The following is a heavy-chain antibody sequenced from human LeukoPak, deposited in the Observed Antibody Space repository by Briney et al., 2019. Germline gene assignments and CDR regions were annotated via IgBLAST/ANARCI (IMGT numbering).Heavy chain of an antibody. Sequence: GASVKVSCKASGGTFSSYAISWVRQAPGQGLEWMGRIIPILGIANYAQKFQGRVTITADKSTSTAYMELSSLRSEDTAVYYCARTYSSGWSKTNYFDYWGQGTLVTVSS. V-gene: IGHV1-69*04. CDR3: ARTYSSGWSKTNYFDY. D-gene: IGHD6-19*01. CDR2: IIPILGIA. J-gene: IGHJ4*02. CDR1: GGTFSSYA.